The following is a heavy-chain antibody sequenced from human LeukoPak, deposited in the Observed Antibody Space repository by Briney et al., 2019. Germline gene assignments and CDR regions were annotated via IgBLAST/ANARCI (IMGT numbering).Heavy chain of an antibody. D-gene: IGHD3-22*01. CDR1: GFTFSSYS. CDR2: ISSSSSYI. CDR3: ARDNSSGYYYIELDY. J-gene: IGHJ4*02. V-gene: IGHV3-21*01. Sequence: GGSLRLSCAASGFTFSSYSMNWVRQAPGKGLEWVSSISSSSSYIYYADSVKGRFTIYRDNAKNSVYVQMNSLRAEDTAVYYCARDNSSGYYYIELDYWGQGTLVTVSS.